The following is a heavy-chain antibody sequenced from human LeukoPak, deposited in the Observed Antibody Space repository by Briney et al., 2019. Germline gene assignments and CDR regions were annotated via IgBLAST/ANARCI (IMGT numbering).Heavy chain of an antibody. CDR3: AKDFVVAATYDALDI. CDR2: IGYDGSSK. Sequence: GGSLRLSCAASGFTFRSYGMHWVRQAPGKGLEWVTFIGYDGSSKYYADSVKGRFTISRDNSKNTLYLQMNSLRAEDTAVYYCAKDFVVAATYDALDIWGQGTMVTVSS. D-gene: IGHD2-15*01. CDR1: GFTFRSYG. V-gene: IGHV3-30*02. J-gene: IGHJ3*02.